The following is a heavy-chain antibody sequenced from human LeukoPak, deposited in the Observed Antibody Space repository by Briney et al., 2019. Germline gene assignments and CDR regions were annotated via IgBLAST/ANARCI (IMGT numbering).Heavy chain of an antibody. Sequence: SGTLSLTCAVYGGSVSGYYWSWIRQPPGKGLEWIGEINHSGSTNYNPSLKSRVTISVDTSKNQFSLKLSSVTAADTAVYYCARGPGDYVWGSYRRFDYWGQGTLVTVSS. J-gene: IGHJ4*02. V-gene: IGHV4-34*01. CDR3: ARGPGDYVWGSYRRFDY. CDR2: INHSGST. D-gene: IGHD3-16*02. CDR1: GGSVSGYY.